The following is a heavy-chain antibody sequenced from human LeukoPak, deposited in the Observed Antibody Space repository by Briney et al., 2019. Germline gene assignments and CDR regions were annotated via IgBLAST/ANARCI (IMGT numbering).Heavy chain of an antibody. V-gene: IGHV3-21*01. J-gene: IGHJ4*02. Sequence: GGSLRLSCAASGFTFSSYSMNWVRQAPGKGLEWVSSISSSSSYIYYADSVKGRFTISRDNAKNSLYLQMNSLRAEDTAVYYCARARDGYNLAFDYWGQGTLVTVSS. CDR1: GFTFSSYS. CDR2: ISSSSSYI. CDR3: ARARDGYNLAFDY. D-gene: IGHD5-24*01.